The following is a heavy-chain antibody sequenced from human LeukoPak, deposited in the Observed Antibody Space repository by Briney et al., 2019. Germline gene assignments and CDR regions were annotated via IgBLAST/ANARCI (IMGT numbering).Heavy chain of an antibody. CDR2: ISGDGSTT. J-gene: IGHJ4*02. D-gene: IGHD3-10*01. Sequence: GGSLRLSCAASGFSFSTYWMHWARQAPGKGLMWVSRISGDGSTTTYADSVKGRFTISRDNAKNTLFLQMSSLRAEDTAVYYCATTTYHYAASGFAAYWGQGALVTVSS. CDR1: GFSFSTYW. V-gene: IGHV3-74*01. CDR3: ATTTYHYAASGFAAY.